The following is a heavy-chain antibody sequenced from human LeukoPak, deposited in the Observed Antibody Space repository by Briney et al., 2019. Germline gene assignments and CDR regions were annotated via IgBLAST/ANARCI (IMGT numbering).Heavy chain of an antibody. J-gene: IGHJ4*02. D-gene: IGHD3-22*01. CDR1: GGSISSYY. Sequence: SETLSLTCTVSGGSISSYYWSWIRQPAGKGLEWIGRIYTSGSTNYNPSLKSRVTMSVDTSKNQFSLQLSSVTAADTAVYYCARGGDSSGYEYYFDYWGQGTLVTVSS. V-gene: IGHV4-4*07. CDR2: IYTSGST. CDR3: ARGGDSSGYEYYFDY.